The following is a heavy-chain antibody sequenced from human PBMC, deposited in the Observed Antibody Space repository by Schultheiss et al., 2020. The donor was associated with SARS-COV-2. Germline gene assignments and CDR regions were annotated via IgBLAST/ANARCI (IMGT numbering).Heavy chain of an antibody. J-gene: IGHJ3*02. CDR2: INAGNGNT. CDR3: ARQDTTDAFDI. CDR1: GYTFTDYH. Sequence: ASVKVSCKASGYTFTDYHMHWVRQAPGQRLEWMGWINAGNGNTNYAQNLQGRVTMTTDTSTSTAYMELRSLRSDDTAVYYCARQDTTDAFDIWGQGTMVTVSS. D-gene: IGHD1-26*01. V-gene: IGHV1-18*04.